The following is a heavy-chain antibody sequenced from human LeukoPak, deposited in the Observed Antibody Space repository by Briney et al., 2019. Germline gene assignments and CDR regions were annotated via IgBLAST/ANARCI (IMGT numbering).Heavy chain of an antibody. Sequence: ASVKVSCKASGGTFSSYAISWVRQAPGQGLEWMGGIIPIFGTANYAQKFQGRVTMTRNTSISTAYMELSSLRSEDTAVYYCARGKKVVGATMFYWGQGTLVTVSS. CDR3: ARGKKVVGATMFY. J-gene: IGHJ4*02. V-gene: IGHV1-69*05. CDR2: IIPIFGTA. CDR1: GGTFSSYA. D-gene: IGHD1-26*01.